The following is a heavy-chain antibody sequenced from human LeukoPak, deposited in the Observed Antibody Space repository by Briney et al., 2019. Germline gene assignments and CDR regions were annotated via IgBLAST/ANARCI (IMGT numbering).Heavy chain of an antibody. CDR3: AREEVKSFDN. CDR1: GFTFSSYW. V-gene: IGHV3-7*03. CDR2: IKGDGSET. J-gene: IGHJ5*02. Sequence: GGSLRLSCAASGFTFSSYWMSWVRQAPGKGLEWVANIKGDGSETSYVTSVRGRFTISRDNAKNSLYLQMNNLRVEDTAVYYCAREEVKSFDNWGQETLSPSPQ.